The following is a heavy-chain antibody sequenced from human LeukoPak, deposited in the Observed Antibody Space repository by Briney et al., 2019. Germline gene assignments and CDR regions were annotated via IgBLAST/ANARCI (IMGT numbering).Heavy chain of an antibody. V-gene: IGHV3-20*04. CDR3: ARGRYHDSSGYYEMEGNYYYMDV. CDR1: GFTFDDYG. Sequence: SGGSLRLSCAASGFTFDDYGMSWVRQAPGKGLEWVSGINWNGGSTGYADSVKGRFTISRDNAKNSLYLQMNSLRAEDTALYYCARGRYHDSSGYYEMEGNYYYMDVWGKGTTVTVSS. D-gene: IGHD3-22*01. CDR2: INWNGGST. J-gene: IGHJ6*03.